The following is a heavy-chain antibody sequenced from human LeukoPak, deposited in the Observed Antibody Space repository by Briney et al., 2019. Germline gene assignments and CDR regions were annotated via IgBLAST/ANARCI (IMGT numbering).Heavy chain of an antibody. Sequence: PGGSLRLSCAASGFSLSSYAMRWVRQAPGEGLEWVSAIMGSGGSTYHAGSVKGRFTISRDNPKNTLYLQMNSLRAEDTAVYYCAKDQPPRGGYYYMDVWGKGTTVTVSS. CDR2: IMGSGGST. J-gene: IGHJ6*03. CDR3: AKDQPPRGGYYYMDV. CDR1: GFSLSSYA. D-gene: IGHD3-16*01. V-gene: IGHV3-23*01.